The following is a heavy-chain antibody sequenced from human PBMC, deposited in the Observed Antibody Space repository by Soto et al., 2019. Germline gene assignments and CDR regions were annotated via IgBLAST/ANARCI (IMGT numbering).Heavy chain of an antibody. CDR2: IIPIFGTA. Sequence: ASVKVSCKASGGTFSSCAISCVRQSPGQGLEWMGGIIPIFGTANYAQKFQGRVTITADKSTCTAYMELSSLRSEDTAVYYCARADYGDMITFGGVIVGDWGQGTLVTVSS. J-gene: IGHJ4*02. V-gene: IGHV1-69*06. CDR1: GGTFSSCA. CDR3: ARADYGDMITFGGVIVGD. D-gene: IGHD3-16*02.